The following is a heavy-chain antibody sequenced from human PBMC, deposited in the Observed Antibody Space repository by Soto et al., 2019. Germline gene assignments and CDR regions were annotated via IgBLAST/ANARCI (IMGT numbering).Heavy chain of an antibody. V-gene: IGHV1-2*04. CDR2: INPNSGGT. J-gene: IGHJ6*02. CDR3: AREKEDIVVVQAALGGMEV. CDR1: GYTFTSYY. Sequence: ASVKVSCKASGYTFTSYYVHCVRQAPGQGLEWMGWINPNSGGTNYAQKFQGWVTMTRDTSISTAYMELSRLRSDDTAVYYCAREKEDIVVVQAALGGMEVWGQGTTVTVSS. D-gene: IGHD2-2*01.